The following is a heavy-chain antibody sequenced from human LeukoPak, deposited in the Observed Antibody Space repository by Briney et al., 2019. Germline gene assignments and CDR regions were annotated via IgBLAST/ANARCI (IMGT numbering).Heavy chain of an antibody. D-gene: IGHD1-20*01. CDR3: ARALTLNWNSFDY. CDR2: IIPIFGTA. Sequence: ASVKVSCKASGGTFSSYAISWVRQAPGQGLEWMGGIIPIFGTANYAQKFQGRVTITADKSTSTAYMELSSLRSEDTAVYYCARALTLNWNSFDYWGQGTLVTVSS. J-gene: IGHJ4*02. V-gene: IGHV1-69*06. CDR1: GGTFSSYA.